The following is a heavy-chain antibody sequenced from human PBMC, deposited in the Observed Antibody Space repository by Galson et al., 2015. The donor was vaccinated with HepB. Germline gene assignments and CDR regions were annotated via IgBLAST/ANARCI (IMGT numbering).Heavy chain of an antibody. Sequence: SVKVSCKASGGTFSSYAISWVRQAPGQGLEWMGGIIPIFGTANYAQKFQGRVTITADESTSTAYMELSSLRSEDTAVYYCARVPPQLYNWNDSSPALYYYYMDVWGKGTTVTVSS. V-gene: IGHV1-69*13. CDR1: GGTFSSYA. CDR2: IIPIFGTA. D-gene: IGHD1-1*01. J-gene: IGHJ6*03. CDR3: ARVPPQLYNWNDSSPALYYYYMDV.